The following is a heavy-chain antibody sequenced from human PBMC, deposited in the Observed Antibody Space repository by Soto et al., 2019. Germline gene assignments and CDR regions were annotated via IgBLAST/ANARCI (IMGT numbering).Heavy chain of an antibody. J-gene: IGHJ1*01. D-gene: IGHD1-1*01. CDR2: VHHTGST. CDR3: ARGLWNDVFQY. V-gene: IGHV4-30-2*01. Sequence: LSLTCAVSGGSISSGGYSWTWIRQPPGKGLEWIGYVHHTGSTTYNPSLKTRVNISVDRPNNQFFLTLTSATAADSAIYYCARGLWNDVFQYWGRGILVTVSS. CDR1: GGSISSGGYS.